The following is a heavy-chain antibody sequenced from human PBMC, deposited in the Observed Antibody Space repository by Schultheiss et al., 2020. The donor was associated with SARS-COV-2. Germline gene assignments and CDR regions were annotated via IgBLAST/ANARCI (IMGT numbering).Heavy chain of an antibody. V-gene: IGHV3-7*03. Sequence: GGSLRLSCAASGFTFSSYWMSWVRQAPGKGLEWVANIKQDGSEKYYVDSVKGRFTISRDNAKNSLYLQMNSLRAEDTAVYYCARETGDGYNYFDYWGQGTLVTVSS. CDR1: GFTFSSYW. D-gene: IGHD5-24*01. CDR2: IKQDGSEK. CDR3: ARETGDGYNYFDY. J-gene: IGHJ4*02.